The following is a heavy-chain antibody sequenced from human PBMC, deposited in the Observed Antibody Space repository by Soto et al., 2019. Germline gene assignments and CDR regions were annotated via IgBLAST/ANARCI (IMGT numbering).Heavy chain of an antibody. Sequence: EVQLVESGGGLVKPGGSLRLSCAASGFTFSNAWMNWVRQAPGKGLEWVGRIKSKTDGGTTDYAAPVKGRFTTSRDDSKNTLYLQMNSLKTEDTAVYYCTTDQELAIRGYGIYYYYGMDVWGQGTTVTVSS. D-gene: IGHD5-12*01. CDR1: GFTFSNAW. CDR2: IKSKTDGGTT. CDR3: TTDQELAIRGYGIYYYYGMDV. V-gene: IGHV3-15*07. J-gene: IGHJ6*02.